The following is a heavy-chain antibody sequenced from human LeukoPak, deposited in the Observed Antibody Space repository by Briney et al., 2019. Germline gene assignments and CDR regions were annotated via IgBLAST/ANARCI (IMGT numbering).Heavy chain of an antibody. Sequence: ASVKVSCKASGYTFTSYDINWVRQAPGQGLEWMGWISAYNGNTNYAQKLQGRVTMTTDTSTSTAYMELRSLRSDDTAVYYCARADGYSYGTRYNWFDPWGQGTLVTVSS. J-gene: IGHJ5*02. CDR2: ISAYNGNT. D-gene: IGHD5-18*01. V-gene: IGHV1-18*01. CDR1: GYTFTSYD. CDR3: ARADGYSYGTRYNWFDP.